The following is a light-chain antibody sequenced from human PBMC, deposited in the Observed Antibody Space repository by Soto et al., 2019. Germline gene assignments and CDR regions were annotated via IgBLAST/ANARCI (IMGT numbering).Light chain of an antibody. CDR2: KVS. CDR3: MQGTHWPYS. Sequence: DVVMTQSPLSLPVTLGQPASISCRSGPSLVHSDGNTYLHWFQQRPGQSPRRLIYKVSNRDSGVPDRFSGSGSGTDFTLMISRVEAEDVGVYYCMQGTHWPYSFGQGIKLEIK. J-gene: IGKJ2*03. CDR1: PSLVHSDGNTY. V-gene: IGKV2-30*02.